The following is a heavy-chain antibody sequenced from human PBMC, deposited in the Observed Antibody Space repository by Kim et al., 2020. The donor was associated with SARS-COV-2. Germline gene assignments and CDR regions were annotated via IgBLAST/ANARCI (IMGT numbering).Heavy chain of an antibody. J-gene: IGHJ3*02. D-gene: IGHD3-22*01. V-gene: IGHV3-21*01. Sequence: GGSLRLSCAASGFTFSSYSMNWVRQAPGKGLEWVSSISSSSSYIYYADSVKGRFTISRDNAKNSLYLQMNSLRAENMAVYYCARDRGGYYDSSGYYHRPSDAFDIWGQGTMVTVSS. CDR3: ARDRGGYYDSSGYYHRPSDAFDI. CDR1: GFTFSSYS. CDR2: ISSSSSYI.